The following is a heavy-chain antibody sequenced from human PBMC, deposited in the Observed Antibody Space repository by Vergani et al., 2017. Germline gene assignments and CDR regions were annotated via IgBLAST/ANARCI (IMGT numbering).Heavy chain of an antibody. V-gene: IGHV3-9*01. J-gene: IGHJ6*03. Sequence: EVQLLESGGGLVQPGRSLRLSCAASGFTFDDYAMHWVRQAPGKGLEWVSGISWNSGSIGYADSVKGRFTISRDNAKNSLYLQMNSLRAEDTALYYCAKAGIAAADIYYYYYYMDVWGKGTTVTVSS. D-gene: IGHD6-13*01. CDR2: ISWNSGSI. CDR1: GFTFDDYA. CDR3: AKAGIAAADIYYYYYYMDV.